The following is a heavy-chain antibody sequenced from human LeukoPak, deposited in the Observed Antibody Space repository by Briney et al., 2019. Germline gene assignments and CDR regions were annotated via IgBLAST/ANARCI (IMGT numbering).Heavy chain of an antibody. J-gene: IGHJ4*02. V-gene: IGHV3-33*01. CDR1: GFTFRSYG. CDR3: ARGSSSWYYFDY. D-gene: IGHD6-13*01. CDR2: IWYEGSDK. Sequence: GRSLRLSCAASGFTFRSYGMHWVRQAPGRGLEWVAVIWYEGSDKHYADSVKGRFTISRDNSKNTLYLQQNSLRAEDTAVYYCARGSSSWYYFDYWGQGTLVTVSS.